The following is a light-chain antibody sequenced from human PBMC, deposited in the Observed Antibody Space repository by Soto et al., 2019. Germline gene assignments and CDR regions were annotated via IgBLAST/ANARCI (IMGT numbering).Light chain of an antibody. V-gene: IGLV1-40*01. CDR3: QSYDSSLSAWV. Sequence: QAVVTQPPSVSGAPGQRVTISCTGSSSNIGAGYDVHWYQQLPGTAPKPLIYGNSNRPSGVPDRFSGSKSGTSASLAITGLQAEDEADYYCQSYDSSLSAWVFGGGTKLTVL. CDR1: SSNIGAGYD. CDR2: GNS. J-gene: IGLJ3*02.